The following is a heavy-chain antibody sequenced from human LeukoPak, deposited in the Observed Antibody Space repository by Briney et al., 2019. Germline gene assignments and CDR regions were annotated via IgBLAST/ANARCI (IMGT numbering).Heavy chain of an antibody. CDR1: GGTFSNYA. Sequence: EASVKVSCKASGGTFSNYAISWVRQAPGQGLEWMGGIIPIFGTANYAQKFQGRVTITADESTSTAYMELSRLRSDDTAVYYCARDNDDILTGYTPLDYWGQGTLVTVSS. CDR2: IIPIFGTA. V-gene: IGHV1-69*13. CDR3: ARDNDDILTGYTPLDY. J-gene: IGHJ4*02. D-gene: IGHD3-9*01.